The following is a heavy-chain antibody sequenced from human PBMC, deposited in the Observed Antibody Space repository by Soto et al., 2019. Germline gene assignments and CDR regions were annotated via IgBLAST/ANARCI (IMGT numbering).Heavy chain of an antibody. Sequence: QVQLDQSGAEVKKPGASVKVSCKASGFTFTGHYIHWVRQAPGQGLEWMGWINPNSGGTSYAQKFQSRLTMTTDTSITTAYMELSRMSSDDTAFYYCAKSGSFFMPSLGYFDYWGQGTLVTVSS. CDR2: INPNSGGT. V-gene: IGHV1-2*02. J-gene: IGHJ4*02. D-gene: IGHD1-1*01. CDR1: GFTFTGHY. CDR3: AKSGSFFMPSLGYFDY.